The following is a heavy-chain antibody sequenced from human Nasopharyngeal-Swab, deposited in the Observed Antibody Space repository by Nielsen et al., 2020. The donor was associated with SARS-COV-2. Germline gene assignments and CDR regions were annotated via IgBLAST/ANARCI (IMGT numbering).Heavy chain of an antibody. D-gene: IGHD6-13*01. V-gene: IGHV3-23*01. CDR2: ISGSGVST. CDR3: AKPHSWEQQLVTDSYYFDY. Sequence: GESLKISCAASGFSFSSYAMNWVRQAPGTGLEWVSAISGSGVSTYYVDSVKGRFTISRDNSKNTLYLQMNSLRAEDTAVYYCAKPHSWEQQLVTDSYYFDYWGQGTLVTVSS. J-gene: IGHJ4*02. CDR1: GFSFSSYA.